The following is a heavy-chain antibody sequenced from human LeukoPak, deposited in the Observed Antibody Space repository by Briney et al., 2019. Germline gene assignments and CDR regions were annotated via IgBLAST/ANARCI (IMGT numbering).Heavy chain of an antibody. CDR3: ARQDVKNWFDP. Sequence: PGGSLRLSCAASGFTFSYYSMNWVRQAPGKGLEWVSYISSSGSTIYYADSVKGRFTISRDNAKNSLYLQMNSLRAEDTAVYYCARQDVKNWFDPWGQGTLVTVSS. J-gene: IGHJ5*02. CDR1: GFTFSYYS. V-gene: IGHV3-48*01. CDR2: ISSSGSTI.